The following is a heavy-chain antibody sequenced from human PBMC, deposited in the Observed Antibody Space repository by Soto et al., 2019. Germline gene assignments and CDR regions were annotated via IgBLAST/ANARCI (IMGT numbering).Heavy chain of an antibody. D-gene: IGHD2-21*01. Sequence: EVQLLESGGGLVQPGGSLRLSCAASGFTFSSYVMSWVRQAPGKGLEWVSGIRGSADSTYYADSVKGRFTISRDNSKNTLHLQMNSLRVDDTAVYYCGGIAGGYYYYGMDVWGQGTTVTVSS. CDR3: GGIAGGYYYYGMDV. CDR1: GFTFSSYV. J-gene: IGHJ6*02. CDR2: IRGSADST. V-gene: IGHV3-23*01.